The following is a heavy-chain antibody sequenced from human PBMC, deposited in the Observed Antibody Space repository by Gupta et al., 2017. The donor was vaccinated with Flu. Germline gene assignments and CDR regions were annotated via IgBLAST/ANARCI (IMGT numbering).Heavy chain of an antibody. J-gene: IGHJ4*02. CDR1: GYTFTNHY. Sequence: QVQLVQSGAEVKKPGASVNVSCKASGYTFTNHYVHWVRQTPGQGLEWMGVINPSGGSTSSTQKFHGRVTMTSDTSTRTLYMELSSLTSDDTGVYYCARTCEACGGSRTDYFDFWGQGTLVTVSS. CDR3: ARTCEACGGSRTDYFDF. D-gene: IGHD1-26*01. CDR2: INPSGGST. V-gene: IGHV1-46*01.